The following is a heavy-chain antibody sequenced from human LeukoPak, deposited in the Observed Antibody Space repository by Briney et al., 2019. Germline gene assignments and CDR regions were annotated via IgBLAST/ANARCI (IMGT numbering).Heavy chain of an antibody. Sequence: KPSETLSLTCTVSGGSISTYYWSWIRQPPGKGLEWIGYIYYSGSTNYNPSLKSRVTISVDTSKNQFSLKLSSVTAADTAVYYCAGDSSGYYYPGNEFDPWGQGTLVTVSS. D-gene: IGHD3-22*01. CDR3: AGDSSGYYYPGNEFDP. J-gene: IGHJ5*02. CDR1: GGSISTYY. V-gene: IGHV4-59*01. CDR2: IYYSGST.